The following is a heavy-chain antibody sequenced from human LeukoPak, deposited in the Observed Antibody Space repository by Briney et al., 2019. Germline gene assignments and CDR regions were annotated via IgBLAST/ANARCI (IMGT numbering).Heavy chain of an antibody. V-gene: IGHV3-9*01. CDR2: ISWNSGSI. CDR1: GFTFDDYA. D-gene: IGHD4-17*01. J-gene: IGHJ6*02. CDR3: AKVLGDYGDYVYYYYGMDV. Sequence: ALRLSCAASGFTFDDYAMHWVRQAPGKGLEWVSGISWNSGSIGYADSVKGRFTISRDNAKNSLYLQMNSLRAEDTAVYYCAKVLGDYGDYVYYYYGMDVWGQGTTVTVSS.